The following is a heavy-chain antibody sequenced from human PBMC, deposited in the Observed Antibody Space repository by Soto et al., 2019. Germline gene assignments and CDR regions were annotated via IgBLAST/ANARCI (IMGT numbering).Heavy chain of an antibody. CDR2: TYYRYKWIH. J-gene: IGHJ6*02. CDR1: GDSVSSSSAA. D-gene: IGHD3-16*01. Sequence: PSQTLSLTCDISGDSVSSSSAAWNWIRQSPSRGLEWLGRTYYRYKWIHEYTVSMESRITINPDTSKNQFSLHIYSVTPEDTAVYYCAGVVWFRGMDVWGQGTPVTVCS. V-gene: IGHV6-1*01. CDR3: AGVVWFRGMDV.